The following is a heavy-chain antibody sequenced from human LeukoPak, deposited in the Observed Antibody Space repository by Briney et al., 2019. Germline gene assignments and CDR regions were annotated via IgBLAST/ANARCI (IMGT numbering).Heavy chain of an antibody. D-gene: IGHD2-8*02. J-gene: IGHJ4*02. CDR1: GYSFTSYY. CDR3: AREQSGGYFDY. V-gene: IGHV1-46*01. CDR2: INPSGGNT. Sequence: GASVKVSCKASGYSFTSYYLHWVRQAPGQGLEWMGIINPSGGNTNYAQKFQGRVTMTRDTSTSTVYMELSSLRSEDTAVCYCAREQSGGYFDYWGQGTLVTVSS.